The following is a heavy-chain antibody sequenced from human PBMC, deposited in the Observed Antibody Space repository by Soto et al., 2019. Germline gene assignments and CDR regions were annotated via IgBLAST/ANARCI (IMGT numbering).Heavy chain of an antibody. V-gene: IGHV4-59*01. CDR3: ARVAYNWNHNIWFDP. D-gene: IGHD1-20*01. Sequence: PSETLSLTCTVSGGSISSYYWSWIRQPPGKGLEWIGYIYYSGSTNYNPSLKSRVTISVDTSKNQFSLKLSSVTAADTAVYYCARVAYNWNHNIWFDPWGQGTLVTVSS. J-gene: IGHJ5*02. CDR1: GGSISSYY. CDR2: IYYSGST.